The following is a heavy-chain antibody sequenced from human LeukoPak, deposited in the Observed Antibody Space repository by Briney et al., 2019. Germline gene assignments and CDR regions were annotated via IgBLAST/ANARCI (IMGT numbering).Heavy chain of an antibody. CDR3: ARTATTLIWFGELIPHAFDI. CDR1: GYTFTSYD. V-gene: IGHV1-8*01. Sequence: ASVKVSCKASGYTFTSYDINWVRQATGQGLEWMGWMNPNSGNTGYAQKFQGRVTMTRNTSISTAYMELSSLRSEDTAVYYCARTATTLIWFGELIPHAFDIWGQGTMVTVSS. D-gene: IGHD3-10*01. J-gene: IGHJ3*02. CDR2: MNPNSGNT.